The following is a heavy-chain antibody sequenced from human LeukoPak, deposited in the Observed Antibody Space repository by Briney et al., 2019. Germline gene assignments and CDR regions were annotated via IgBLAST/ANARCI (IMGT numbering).Heavy chain of an antibody. V-gene: IGHV1-18*01. CDR2: TSAHNDDT. CDR1: GYTFTSYG. CDR3: ARPYYYDSRIDP. D-gene: IGHD3-22*01. J-gene: IGHJ5*02. Sequence: ASVKVSCKASGYTFTSYGISWVRQAPGQGLEWMGWTSAHNDDTNYAETLQGRLTMTTDISTSTAYMELTSLRSDDTAVYYCARPYYYDSRIDPWGQGILVTVSS.